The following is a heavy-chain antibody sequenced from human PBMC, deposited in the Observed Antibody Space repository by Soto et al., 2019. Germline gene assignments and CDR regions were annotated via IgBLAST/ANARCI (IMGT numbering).Heavy chain of an antibody. CDR1: GFTFSSYS. V-gene: IGHV3-21*01. D-gene: IGHD3-9*01. Sequence: GGSLRLSCAASGFTFSSYSMNWVRQAPGKGLEWVSSISSSSSYIYYADSVKGRFTISRDNAKNSLYLQMNSLRAEDTAVYYCARDANYDILTGYTTYFDYWGQGTLVTVSS. J-gene: IGHJ4*02. CDR2: ISSSSSYI. CDR3: ARDANYDILTGYTTYFDY.